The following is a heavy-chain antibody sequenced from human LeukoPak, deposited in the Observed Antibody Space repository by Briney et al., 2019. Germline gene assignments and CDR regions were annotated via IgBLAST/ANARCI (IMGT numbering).Heavy chain of an antibody. J-gene: IGHJ4*02. CDR3: ARDRYCSGGSCYDVMGY. D-gene: IGHD2-15*01. CDR2: ISSSSSTI. V-gene: IGHV3-48*01. Sequence: PGGSLRLSCAASGFTFSIHWMTWVRQAPGKGLEWVSYISSSSSTIYYADSVKGRFTISRDNAKNSLYLQMNSLRAEDTAVYYCARDRYCSGGSCYDVMGYWGQGTLVTVSS. CDR1: GFTFSIHW.